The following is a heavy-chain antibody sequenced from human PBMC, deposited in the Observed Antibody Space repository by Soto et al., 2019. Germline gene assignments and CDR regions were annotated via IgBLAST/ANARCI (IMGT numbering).Heavy chain of an antibody. Sequence: EVQLLESGGGLVQPGGSLRLSCAASGFTFSSYAMSWVRQAPGKGLEWVSAIVGSGGNIYYADSVKGRFTISSDSSKNTLYLQMHSLRVEDTAVYYCAKPDLLAVAGRSDAFDVWGQGTMVTVSS. V-gene: IGHV3-23*01. D-gene: IGHD6-19*01. CDR2: IVGSGGNI. J-gene: IGHJ3*01. CDR1: GFTFSSYA. CDR3: AKPDLLAVAGRSDAFDV.